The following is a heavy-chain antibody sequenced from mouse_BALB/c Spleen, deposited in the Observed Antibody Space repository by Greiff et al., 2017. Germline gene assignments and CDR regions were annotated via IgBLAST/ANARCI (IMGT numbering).Heavy chain of an antibody. CDR2: IYPGNSDT. V-gene: IGHV1-5*01. CDR1: GYTFTSYW. Sequence: VHVKQSGTVLARPGASVKMSCKASGYTFTSYWMHWVKQRPGQGLEWIGAIYPGNSDTSYNQKFKGKAKLTAGTSTSTAYMELSSLTNEDSAVYYCTTGTYAMDYWGQGTSVTVSS. D-gene: IGHD4-1*01. J-gene: IGHJ4*01. CDR3: TTGTYAMDY.